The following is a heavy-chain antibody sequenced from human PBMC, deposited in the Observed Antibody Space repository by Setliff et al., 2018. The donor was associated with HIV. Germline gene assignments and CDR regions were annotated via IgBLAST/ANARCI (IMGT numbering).Heavy chain of an antibody. Sequence: GSLRLSCLASGMTFSDAWMTWVRQAPGKGLEWVGRIKSKEDGGTREYAAPVKGRFTILRDDSKNTLYLQMNSLEIEDTAVYYCTTGTRLVDWGQGALVTVSS. V-gene: IGHV3-15*01. J-gene: IGHJ4*02. CDR2: IKSKEDGGTR. D-gene: IGHD2-21*01. CDR1: GMTFSDAW. CDR3: TTGTRLVD.